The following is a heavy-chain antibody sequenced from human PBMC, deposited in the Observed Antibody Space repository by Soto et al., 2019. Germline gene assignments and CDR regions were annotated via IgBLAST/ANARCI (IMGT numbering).Heavy chain of an antibody. V-gene: IGHV3-48*02. CDR3: ARKKTMVVAATLYYYYGMDV. D-gene: IGHD2-15*01. Sequence: GGSLRLSCAASGFTFSSYSMNWVRQAPGKGLEWVSYISSSSSTIYYADSVKGRFTISRDNAKNSLYLQMNSLRDEDTAVYYCARKKTMVVAATLYYYYGMDVWGQGTTVTVSS. CDR1: GFTFSSYS. J-gene: IGHJ6*02. CDR2: ISSSSSTI.